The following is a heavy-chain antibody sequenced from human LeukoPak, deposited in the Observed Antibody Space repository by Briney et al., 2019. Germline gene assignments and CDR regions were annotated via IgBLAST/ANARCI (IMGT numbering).Heavy chain of an antibody. CDR1: GFTFSSYA. V-gene: IGHV3-23*01. CDR3: ARGMSGSYSRDY. Sequence: GGSLRLSCAASGFTFSSYAMSWVRQAPGKGLEWVSAISGSGGSTYYADSVKGRFTISRDNSKNTLYLQMNSLRAEDTAVYYCARGMSGSYSRDYWGQGTLVTVSS. CDR2: ISGSGGST. D-gene: IGHD1-26*01. J-gene: IGHJ4*02.